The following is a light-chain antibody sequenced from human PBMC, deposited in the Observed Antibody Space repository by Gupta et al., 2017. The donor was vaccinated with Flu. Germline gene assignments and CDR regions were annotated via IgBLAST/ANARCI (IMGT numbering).Light chain of an antibody. J-gene: IGLJ2*01. CDR2: GKK. CDR1: SLRSYY. V-gene: IGLV3-19*01. Sequence: SSALTHAPAVSVALGQTVRITGQGDSLRSYYANWCQQKPGQAPKIVFYGKKSRPSGIPDRFSGSSSVNTASMTITGVQAEDVDDYYCNSRENTGNQVIFGGGTRLTV. CDR3: NSRENTGNQVI.